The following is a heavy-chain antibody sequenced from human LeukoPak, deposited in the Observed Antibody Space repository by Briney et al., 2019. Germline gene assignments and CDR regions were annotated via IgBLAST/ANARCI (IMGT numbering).Heavy chain of an antibody. CDR2: VKNRGDGYTK. Sequence: KPGGSLRLSCVVSTFTKAWMNWVRQAPGKGLEWVGRVKNRGDGYTKDYAAPVKGRFTISRGDSKRTIYLQMNSLKTEDTAVYFCTTEYYGGFGYWGQGTLVTVSS. CDR3: TTEYYGGFGY. CDR1: TFTKAW. V-gene: IGHV3-15*07. J-gene: IGHJ4*02. D-gene: IGHD3-16*01.